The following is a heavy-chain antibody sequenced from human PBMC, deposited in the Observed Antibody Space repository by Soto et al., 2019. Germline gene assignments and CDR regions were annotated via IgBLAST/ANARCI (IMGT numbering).Heavy chain of an antibody. CDR3: ARVRCSSTSWYHNYYGMDV. V-gene: IGHV1-69*13. CDR2: IIPIFGTA. D-gene: IGHD2-2*01. Sequence: ASVKVSCKASGGTFSSYAISWVRQAPGQGLEWMGGIIPIFGTANYAQKFQGRVTITADESTSTAYMELSSLRSEDTAVYYCARVRCSSTSWYHNYYGMDVWGQGTTVTVSS. CDR1: GGTFSSYA. J-gene: IGHJ6*02.